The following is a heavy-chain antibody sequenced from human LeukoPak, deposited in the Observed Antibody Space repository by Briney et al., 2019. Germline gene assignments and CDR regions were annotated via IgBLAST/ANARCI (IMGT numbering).Heavy chain of an antibody. CDR2: ISYDGSNK. D-gene: IGHD3-10*01. CDR3: AREGSGH. V-gene: IGHV3-30*14. CDR1: GFTFSSYA. Sequence: GGSLRLSCAASGFTFSSYAMHWVRQAPGKGLEWVAVISYDGSNKYYADSVKGRFTISRDNSKNTLYLQMGSLRTGDMAVYYCAREGSGHWGQGTLVTVSS. J-gene: IGHJ4*02.